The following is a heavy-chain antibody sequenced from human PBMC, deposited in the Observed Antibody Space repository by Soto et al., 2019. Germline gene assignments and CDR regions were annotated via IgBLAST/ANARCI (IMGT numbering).Heavy chain of an antibody. Sequence: SETLSLTCTVSGGSINNYCWTWVRQPAGKGLEWIGHIYASGSTNYNPSLKSRVTMSLDTSKNQFSLKVNSVTAADTAVYYCARDVYGSTTSGYYYYAMDVWGQGTTVTVSS. V-gene: IGHV4-4*07. CDR2: IYASGST. CDR3: ARDVYGSTTSGYYYYAMDV. J-gene: IGHJ6*02. CDR1: GGSINNYC. D-gene: IGHD2-2*01.